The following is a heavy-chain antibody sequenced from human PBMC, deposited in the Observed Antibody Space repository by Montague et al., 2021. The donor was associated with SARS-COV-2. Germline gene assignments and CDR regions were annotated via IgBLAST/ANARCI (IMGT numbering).Heavy chain of an antibody. CDR1: GGSISSYY. D-gene: IGHD3-9*01. Sequence: SETLSLTCTVSGGSISSYYWSWIRQPPGKGLEWIGYIYYSGSTNYNPSLKSRVTISVDTSKNQFSLKLSSVTAADTAVYYCARRGLVRYFDWLSQNYGMDVWGQGTTVTVSS. CDR2: IYYSGST. CDR3: ARRGLVRYFDWLSQNYGMDV. V-gene: IGHV4-59*08. J-gene: IGHJ6*02.